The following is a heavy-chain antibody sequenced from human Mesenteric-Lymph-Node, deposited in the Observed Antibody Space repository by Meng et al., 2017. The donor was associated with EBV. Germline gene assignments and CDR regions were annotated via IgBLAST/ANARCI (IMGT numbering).Heavy chain of an antibody. CDR2: SNQSGST. D-gene: IGHD4-11*01. CDR1: GGSFSGYY. CDR3: ARGKTVGRSPWFDP. J-gene: IGHJ5*02. V-gene: IGHV4-34*01. Sequence: VHHQQGGGGSLKPLGALSPTWAVYGGSFSGYYWTWIRQSPGKGLEWIGESNQSGSTSYNPSLKSRVTISVDTSQNQFSLKLSSVTAADTAVYYCARGKTVGRSPWFDPWGQGTLVTVSS.